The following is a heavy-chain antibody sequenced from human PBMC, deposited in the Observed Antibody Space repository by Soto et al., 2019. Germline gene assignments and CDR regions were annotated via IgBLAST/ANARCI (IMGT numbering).Heavy chain of an antibody. J-gene: IGHJ4*02. Sequence: NPSETLSLTCGVSGYSISSGYYWGWIRQPPGKGLEWIGSVYHSGNTFYNPSLKSRVTISIDTSRNQSSLKLSSVTAADTAIFYCARVSYCSTTDCYSGDSYYFDYWGRGTLVTVSS. CDR1: GYSISSGYY. V-gene: IGHV4-38-2*01. CDR3: ARVSYCSTTDCYSGDSYYFDY. CDR2: VYHSGNT. D-gene: IGHD2-2*01.